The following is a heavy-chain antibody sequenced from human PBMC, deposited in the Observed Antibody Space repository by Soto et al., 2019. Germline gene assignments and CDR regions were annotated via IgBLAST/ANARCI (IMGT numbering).Heavy chain of an antibody. CDR3: VRDRFGSWTFDY. D-gene: IGHD1-26*01. CDR2: IHPTDGST. Sequence: QVQLVQSGAEVKEPGASVKVSCKASGYNFASNHMHWVRQIPGQGLEWMGIIHPTDGSTSYAQRFRGRITLTRVAPTNTDYMELRGLSSEDTAVYYCVRDRFGSWTFDYWGQGTLLTVSS. CDR1: GYNFASNH. J-gene: IGHJ4*02. V-gene: IGHV1-46*01.